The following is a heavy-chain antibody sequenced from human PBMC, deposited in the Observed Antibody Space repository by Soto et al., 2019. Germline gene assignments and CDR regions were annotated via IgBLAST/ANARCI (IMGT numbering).Heavy chain of an antibody. D-gene: IGHD3-3*01. CDR1: GGTFSNYA. CDR3: ARSGGGGIEWLFPYRGYFDY. J-gene: IGHJ4*02. V-gene: IGHV1-69*06. CDR2: SIPMFDTS. Sequence: GSSVKVSCKASGGTFSNYAISWVLQAPGQGLEWIGGSIPMFDTSNYAQKFQGRVTITADKSTSTANMELSSLRSEDTANYYCARSGGGGIEWLFPYRGYFDYWGQGTQVTVSS.